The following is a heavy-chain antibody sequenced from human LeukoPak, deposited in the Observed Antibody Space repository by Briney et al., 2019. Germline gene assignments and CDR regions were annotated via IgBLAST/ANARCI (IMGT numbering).Heavy chain of an antibody. J-gene: IGHJ4*02. Sequence: GGSLRLSCAASGFTFSSYSMNWVRQAPGKGLEWVSYISSSSSTIYYADSVKGRFTISRDNAKNSLYLQMNSLRAEDTAVYYCARDESTVVPRGYYFDYWGQGTLVTVSS. CDR3: ARDESTVVPRGYYFDY. D-gene: IGHD4-23*01. V-gene: IGHV3-48*04. CDR2: ISSSSSTI. CDR1: GFTFSSYS.